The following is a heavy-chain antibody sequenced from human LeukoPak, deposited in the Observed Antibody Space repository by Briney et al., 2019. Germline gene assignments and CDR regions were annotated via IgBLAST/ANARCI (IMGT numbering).Heavy chain of an antibody. CDR2: IYYRGST. CDR3: ARETGYSSGWGYYYYMDV. J-gene: IGHJ6*03. Sequence: SETLSLTCTVSGGSISSSTYYWGWIRQPPGKGLEWIGNIYYRGSTNYNPSLKSRVTISVDTSKNQFSLKLSSVTAADTAVYYCARETGYSSGWGYYYYMDVWGKGTTVTVSS. CDR1: GGSISSSTYY. V-gene: IGHV4-39*07. D-gene: IGHD6-19*01.